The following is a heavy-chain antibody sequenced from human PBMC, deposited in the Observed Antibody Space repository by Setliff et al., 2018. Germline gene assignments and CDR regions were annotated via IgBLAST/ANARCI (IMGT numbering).Heavy chain of an antibody. V-gene: IGHV4-39*07. CDR3: RFWSGYLKNDF. D-gene: IGHD3-3*01. Sequence: SETLSLTCSVSGGSISSGSYYWGWVRQPPEERLEWIGEIDHSGTTKYNPSLMGRVTISVDTSKNQFSLRLSSVIAADTAVYYCRFWSGYLKNDFWGQGTLVTVSS. CDR1: GGSISSGSYY. J-gene: IGHJ4*02. CDR2: IDHSGTT.